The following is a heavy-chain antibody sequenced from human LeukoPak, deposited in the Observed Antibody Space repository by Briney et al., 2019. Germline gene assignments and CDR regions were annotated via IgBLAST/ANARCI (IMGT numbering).Heavy chain of an antibody. CDR3: ATGLIKCGGDCYSGMFDY. V-gene: IGHV1-24*01. J-gene: IGHJ4*02. Sequence: ASVKVSCKVSGYTLTELSMHWVRQAPGKGLEWMGGFDPEDGETIYAQKFQGRVTMTEDTSTDTAYMELSSLRSEDTAVYYCATGLIKCGGDCYSGMFDYWGQGTLVTVSS. CDR2: FDPEDGET. D-gene: IGHD2-21*02. CDR1: GYTLTELS.